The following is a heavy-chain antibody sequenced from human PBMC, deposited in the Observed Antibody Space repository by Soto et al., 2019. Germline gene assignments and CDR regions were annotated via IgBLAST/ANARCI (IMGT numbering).Heavy chain of an antibody. CDR1: GGSISSGGYY. Sequence: PSETLSLTCTVSGGSISSGGYYWSWIRQHPGKGLEWIGYIYYSGSTYYNPSLKSRVTISVDTSKNQFSLKLSSVTAADTAVYYCARADYYDSSGAGSFDPWGQGTLVTVSS. CDR3: ARADYYDSSGAGSFDP. CDR2: IYYSGST. D-gene: IGHD3-22*01. V-gene: IGHV4-31*03. J-gene: IGHJ5*02.